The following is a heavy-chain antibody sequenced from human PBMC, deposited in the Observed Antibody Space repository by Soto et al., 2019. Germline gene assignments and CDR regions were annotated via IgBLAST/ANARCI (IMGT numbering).Heavy chain of an antibody. D-gene: IGHD2-2*01. V-gene: IGHV4-31*03. CDR2: IYYSGST. CDR3: AREGTDIVVVPHPGGWFDP. Sequence: SETLSLTCTVSGGSISSGGYYWSWIRQHPGKGLEWIGYIYYSGSTYYNPSLKSRVTISVDTSKNQFSLKLSSVTAADTAVYYCAREGTDIVVVPHPGGWFDPWGQGTLVTVSS. CDR1: GGSISSGGYY. J-gene: IGHJ5*02.